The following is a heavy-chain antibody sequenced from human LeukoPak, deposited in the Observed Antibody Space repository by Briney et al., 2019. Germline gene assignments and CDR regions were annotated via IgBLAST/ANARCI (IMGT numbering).Heavy chain of an antibody. CDR3: ARDRAFGGVIDY. V-gene: IGHV4-59*12. CDR1: GGSISSYY. J-gene: IGHJ4*02. Sequence: SETLSLTCTVSGGSISSYYWSWIRQPPGKGLEWIGYIYYSGSTNYNPSLKSRVTISVDTSKNPFSLKLSSVTAADTAVYYCARDRAFGGVIDYWGQGNLVTVSS. D-gene: IGHD3-16*02. CDR2: IYYSGST.